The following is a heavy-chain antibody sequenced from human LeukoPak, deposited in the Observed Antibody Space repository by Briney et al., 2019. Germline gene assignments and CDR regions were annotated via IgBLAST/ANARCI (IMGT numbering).Heavy chain of an antibody. CDR2: ISYDGSNK. Sequence: GGSLRLSCVGSGFTFSSYAMHWVRQAPGKGLEWVAVISYDGSNKYYADSVKGRFTISRDNSKNTLYLQMNSLRAEDTTVYHCAREPRITMSTAAFDIWGQGTMVTVSS. CDR3: AREPRITMSTAAFDI. V-gene: IGHV3-30-3*01. D-gene: IGHD3-22*01. CDR1: GFTFSSYA. J-gene: IGHJ3*02.